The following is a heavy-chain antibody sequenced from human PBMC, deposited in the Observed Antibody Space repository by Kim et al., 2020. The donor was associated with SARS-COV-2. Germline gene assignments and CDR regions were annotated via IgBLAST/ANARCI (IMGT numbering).Heavy chain of an antibody. CDR2: ISYDGSNK. CDR3: ARDGSHIVVVVAADYYYGMDV. V-gene: IGHV3-30*04. J-gene: IGHJ6*02. D-gene: IGHD2-15*01. CDR1: GFTFSSYA. Sequence: GGSLRLSCAASGFTFSSYAMHWVRQAPGKGLEWVAVISYDGSNKYYADSVKGRFTISRDNSKNTLYLQMNSLRAEDTAVYYCARDGSHIVVVVAADYYYGMDVWGQGTTVTVSS.